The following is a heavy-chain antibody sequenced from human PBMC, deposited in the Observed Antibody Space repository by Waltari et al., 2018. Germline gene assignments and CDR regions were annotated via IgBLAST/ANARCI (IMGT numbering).Heavy chain of an antibody. D-gene: IGHD3-22*01. CDR2: IYPGDSGI. CDR3: AKLNDSNAYYRGFDY. CDR1: GYSFTNYW. Sequence: EVQLVQSGAEVKKPGESLKISCKGSGYSFTNYWIGWVRQMSGKGLEWMGIIYPGDSGITYSPSFQGQVTISADKSISTAYLQWSSLKASDTAIYYCAKLNDSNAYYRGFDYWGQGTLVTVSS. V-gene: IGHV5-51*03. J-gene: IGHJ4*02.